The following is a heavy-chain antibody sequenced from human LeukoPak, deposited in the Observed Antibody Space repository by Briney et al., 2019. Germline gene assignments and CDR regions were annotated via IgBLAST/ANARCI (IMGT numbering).Heavy chain of an antibody. J-gene: IGHJ3*02. V-gene: IGHV3-30*02. CDR1: GFIFTDYG. D-gene: IGHD5-24*01. CDR3: AKLEMANNLGAFDI. Sequence: GGSLRLSCAASGFIFTDYGMHWVRQAPGKGLEWVAFIRYDGSNKYYADSVKGRFTISRDNSKNTLYLQMNSLRAEDTAVYYCAKLEMANNLGAFDIWGQGTMVTVSS. CDR2: IRYDGSNK.